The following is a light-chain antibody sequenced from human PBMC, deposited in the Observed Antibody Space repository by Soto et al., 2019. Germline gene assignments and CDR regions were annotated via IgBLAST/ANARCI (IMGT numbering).Light chain of an antibody. CDR2: DVT. CDR3: CSYAGSYSYV. V-gene: IGLV2-11*01. J-gene: IGLJ1*01. CDR1: SSDVGGYNY. Sequence: QSALTQPRSVSGSPGQSVAISCTGTSSDVGGYNYVSWYQQHPGKAPKLMIYDVTKRPSGVPDRFSASKSGNTASLTISGLQADDEADYYCCSYAGSYSYVFXTGTKVTVL.